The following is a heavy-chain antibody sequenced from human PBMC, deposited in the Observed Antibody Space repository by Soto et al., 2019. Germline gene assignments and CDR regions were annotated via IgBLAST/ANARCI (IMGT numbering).Heavy chain of an antibody. Sequence: EVQLLESGGGLVQPGGSLRLTCAASGFTFSNYAMTWVRQAPGEGLEWVSSISRSSRNIYYADSLKGRFTISRDNAKNALYLQMNSLRAEDTAVYYCARDLKVAGTNSFYYYGMDVWGQGTTVTVSS. J-gene: IGHJ6*02. D-gene: IGHD6-19*01. CDR3: ARDLKVAGTNSFYYYGMDV. CDR2: ISRSSRNI. CDR1: GFTFSNYA. V-gene: IGHV3-21*01.